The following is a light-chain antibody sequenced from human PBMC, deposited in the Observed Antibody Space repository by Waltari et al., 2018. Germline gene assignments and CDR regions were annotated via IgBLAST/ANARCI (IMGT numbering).Light chain of an antibody. V-gene: IGLV3-10*01. CDR2: EDN. Sequence: SYELTQPPSVSVSPGQTARITCSGDALPKKYAYWYQQKSGQAPVLVIYEDNKRPSGLPERFSGSISGTMATLTISGAQVEDEADYYYYSTDNSGNHRGVFGGGTRLTVL. J-gene: IGLJ3*02. CDR3: YSTDNSGNHRGV. CDR1: ALPKKY.